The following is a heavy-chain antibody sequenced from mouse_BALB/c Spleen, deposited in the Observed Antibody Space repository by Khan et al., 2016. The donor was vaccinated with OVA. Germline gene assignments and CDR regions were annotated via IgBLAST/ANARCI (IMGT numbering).Heavy chain of an antibody. D-gene: IGHD3-2*01. J-gene: IGHJ2*01. CDR3: ARADTGTDYFDF. CDR2: IYPGTGST. CDR1: GYIFTSYW. Sequence: QVQLKQSGAELVRPGASVKLSCKTSGYIFTSYWIHWVKQKSGQGLEWIARIYPGTGSTYYNERFEGKATLTADKSSSTAYMQISSLKSEDSAVEFWARADTGTDYFDFWGQGTTLTVSA. V-gene: IGHV1-76*01.